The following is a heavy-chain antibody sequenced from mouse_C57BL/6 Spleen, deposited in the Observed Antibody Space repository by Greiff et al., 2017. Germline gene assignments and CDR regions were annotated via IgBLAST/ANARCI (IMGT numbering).Heavy chain of an antibody. CDR3: ARYYYGSSYFDY. V-gene: IGHV1-52*01. D-gene: IGHD1-1*01. CDR2: IDPSDSET. Sequence: QVQLKQPGAELVRPGSSVKLSCKASGYTFTSYWMHWVKQRPIQGLEWIGNIDPSDSETHYNQKFKDKATLTVDKSSRTAYMQLSSLTSEDSAVYYGARYYYGSSYFDYWGQGTTLTVSS. CDR1: GYTFTSYW. J-gene: IGHJ2*01.